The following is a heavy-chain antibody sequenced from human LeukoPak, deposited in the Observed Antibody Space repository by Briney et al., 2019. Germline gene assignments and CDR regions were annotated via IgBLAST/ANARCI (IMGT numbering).Heavy chain of an antibody. CDR3: ARHQRYYDFWSGYSNRYGMDV. D-gene: IGHD3-3*01. Sequence: GESLKISCKGSGYSFTSYWIGWVRQMPGKGLEWMGSIYPGDSDTRYSPSFQGQVTISADKSISTAYLQWSSLKASDTAMYYCARHQRYYDFWSGYSNRYGMDVWGQGTTVTVSS. J-gene: IGHJ6*02. CDR2: IYPGDSDT. V-gene: IGHV5-51*01. CDR1: GYSFTSYW.